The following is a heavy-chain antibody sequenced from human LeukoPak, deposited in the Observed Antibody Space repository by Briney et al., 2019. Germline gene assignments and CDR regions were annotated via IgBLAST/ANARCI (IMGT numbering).Heavy chain of an antibody. CDR3: ARTTVTTPRWYFDL. Sequence: ASVKVSCKASGYTFTSYGISWVRQAPRQGLEWMGWISAYNGNTNYAQKLQGRVTMTTDTSTSTAYMELRSLRSDDTAVYYCARTTVTTPRWYFDLWGRGTLVTVSS. CDR2: ISAYNGNT. CDR1: GYTFTSYG. D-gene: IGHD4-17*01. J-gene: IGHJ2*01. V-gene: IGHV1-18*01.